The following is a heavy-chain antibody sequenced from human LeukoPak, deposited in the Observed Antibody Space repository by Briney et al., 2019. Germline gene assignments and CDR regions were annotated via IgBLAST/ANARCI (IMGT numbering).Heavy chain of an antibody. CDR1: GYSFSNYW. Sequence: GESLKISCKASGYSFSNYWIGWVRQMPGKGLEWMGIIYPDDSDIRYRSSFRGQVTISADKSIRTAYLQWSSLRASDTAMYYCARHLGVVRGVVRYFDYWGQGTLVTVSS. J-gene: IGHJ4*02. D-gene: IGHD3-10*01. CDR2: IYPDDSDI. CDR3: ARHLGVVRGVVRYFDY. V-gene: IGHV5-51*01.